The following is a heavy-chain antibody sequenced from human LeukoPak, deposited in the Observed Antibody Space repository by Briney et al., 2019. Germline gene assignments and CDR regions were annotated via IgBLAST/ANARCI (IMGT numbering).Heavy chain of an antibody. J-gene: IGHJ4*02. D-gene: IGHD2-15*01. V-gene: IGHV3-33*01. Sequence: GGSLRLSCAASGFTFSSHGMYWVRQAPGKGLEWVALIWYDGSKKNYADSVKGRFTISRDNSKNTLYLQMNRLRAEDTAVYYCARDISRGSLDYWGQGTLVTVSS. CDR1: GFTFSSHG. CDR3: ARDISRGSLDY. CDR2: IWYDGSKK.